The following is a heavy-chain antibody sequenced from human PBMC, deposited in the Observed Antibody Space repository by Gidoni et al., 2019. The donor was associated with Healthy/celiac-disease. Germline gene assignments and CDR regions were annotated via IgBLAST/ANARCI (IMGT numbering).Heavy chain of an antibody. J-gene: IGHJ5*02. CDR1: GYSISSGYY. CDR2: IYHSGST. V-gene: IGHV4-38-2*02. CDR3: ARGVTTVEYNWFDP. Sequence: QVHLQESGPGLVKPSETLSLTCTVSGYSISSGYYWGWIRQPPGKGLEWIGSIYHSGSTYYNPSLKSRVTISVDTSKNQFSLKLSSVTAADTAVYYCARGVTTVEYNWFDPWGQGTLVTVSS. D-gene: IGHD4-17*01.